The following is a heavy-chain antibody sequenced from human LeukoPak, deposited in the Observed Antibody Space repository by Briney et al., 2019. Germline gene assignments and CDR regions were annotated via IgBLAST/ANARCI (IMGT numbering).Heavy chain of an antibody. Sequence: SETLSLTCTVSGGSISSSSYYWGWIRQPPGKGLEWIGSIYYSGSTYYNPSLKSRVTISVDTSKNQFSLKLSSVTAADTAVYYCARRLDYSKTTSTFDYWGQGTLVTVSS. CDR3: ARRLDYSKTTSTFDY. V-gene: IGHV4-39*07. J-gene: IGHJ4*02. D-gene: IGHD4-11*01. CDR2: IYYSGST. CDR1: GGSISSSSYY.